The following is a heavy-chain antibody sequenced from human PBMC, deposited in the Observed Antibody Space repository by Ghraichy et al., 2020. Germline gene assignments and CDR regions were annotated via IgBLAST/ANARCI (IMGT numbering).Heavy chain of an antibody. V-gene: IGHV3-23*01. CDR2: IRVGAVIT. J-gene: IGHJ4*02. CDR3: AKGAYYFDSSGYRTFDY. Sequence: GGSLRLSCASSGFTFSNYVMNWVRQAPGKGLEWVASIRVGAVITEYADSVKGRFTISRDNSKNTLYLQMNSLRAEDTAVYYCAKGAYYFDSSGYRTFDYWGQGTLVTVSS. CDR1: GFTFSNYV. D-gene: IGHD3-22*01.